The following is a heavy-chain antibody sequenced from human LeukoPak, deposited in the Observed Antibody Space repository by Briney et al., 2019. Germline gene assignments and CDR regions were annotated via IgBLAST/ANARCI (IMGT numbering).Heavy chain of an antibody. CDR1: GFTFSSYE. J-gene: IGHJ4*02. V-gene: IGHV3-48*03. CDR3: ARDRRFSFDY. CDR2: ISSAGSTI. Sequence: PGGSLRLSCAASGFTFSSYEMNWVRQAPGKGLEWVSYISSAGSTIYYADSVKGRFTISRDNAKNSLYLQMHSLRAEDTAVYYCARDRRFSFDYWGQGTLVTVSS.